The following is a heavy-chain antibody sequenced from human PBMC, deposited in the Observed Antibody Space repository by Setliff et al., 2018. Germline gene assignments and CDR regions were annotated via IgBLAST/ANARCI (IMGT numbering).Heavy chain of an antibody. Sequence: PSETLSLTCSVSGGSISSGGFYWSWIRQSAGRGLEWIGRFHTGGATDYNLSLKSRVTISLDSSKNQFSLRLSSVTAADAAVYFCARESATIGEFPLYYFDKWGQGIPVTVS. D-gene: IGHD3-10*01. CDR2: FHTGGAT. J-gene: IGHJ4*02. V-gene: IGHV4-61*02. CDR3: ARESATIGEFPLYYFDK. CDR1: GGSISSGGFY.